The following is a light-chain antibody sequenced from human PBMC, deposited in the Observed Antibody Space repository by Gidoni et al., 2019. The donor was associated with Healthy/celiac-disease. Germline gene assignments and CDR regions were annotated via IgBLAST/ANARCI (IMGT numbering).Light chain of an antibody. CDR3: QSYDSSLSAL. V-gene: IGLV1-40*01. J-gene: IGLJ2*01. CDR1: RSNIGAGYD. CDR2: GNS. Sequence: QSVLTQTPSVSGAPGQRVTISCTGSRSNIGAGYDVHWYQQLPVTAPKLLIYGNSNRPSGVPDRFSGSKSGTSASLAITGLQAEDEADYYCQSYDSSLSALFGGGTKLTVL.